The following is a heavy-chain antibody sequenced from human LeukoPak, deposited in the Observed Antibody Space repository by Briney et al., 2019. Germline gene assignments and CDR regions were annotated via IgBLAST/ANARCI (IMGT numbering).Heavy chain of an antibody. Sequence: PGGSLRLSCAASGFTFSTYAMHWVRQAPGKGLEWVAVISYDGSNTYYADSVKGRFTISRDSSKNTLYLQMSSLRAEDTGVYYCARADFYGSGSHPPGGFVYWGQGTLVTVSS. D-gene: IGHD3-10*01. CDR2: ISYDGSNT. CDR3: ARADFYGSGSHPPGGFVY. V-gene: IGHV3-30*04. CDR1: GFTFSTYA. J-gene: IGHJ4*02.